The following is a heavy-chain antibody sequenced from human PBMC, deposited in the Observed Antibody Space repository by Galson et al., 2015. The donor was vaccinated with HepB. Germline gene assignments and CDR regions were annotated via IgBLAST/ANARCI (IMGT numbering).Heavy chain of an antibody. CDR3: ARDRGGYYDILTGYYNRYYSGMDV. J-gene: IGHJ6*02. V-gene: IGHV1-69*13. CDR1: GGTFSSYA. CDR2: IIPIFGTA. D-gene: IGHD3-9*01. Sequence: SVKVSCKASGGTFSSYAISWVRQAPGQGLEWMGGIIPIFGTANYAQKFQGRVTITADESTSTAYMELSSLRSEDTAVYYCARDRGGYYDILTGYYNRYYSGMDVWGQGTTVTVSS.